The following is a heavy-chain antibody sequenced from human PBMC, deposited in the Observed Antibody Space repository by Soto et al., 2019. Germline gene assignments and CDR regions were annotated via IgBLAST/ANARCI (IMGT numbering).Heavy chain of an antibody. D-gene: IGHD6-19*01. J-gene: IGHJ6*02. CDR3: ARRIAVAGHYYYYGMDV. V-gene: IGHV5-51*01. CDR2: IYPGDSDT. Sequence: GESLKISCNGSGYSFTIYCIGLVLQMPGKGLEWMGIIYPGDSDTRYSPSFQGQVTTSADKSISTAYLQWSSLKASDTAMYYCARRIAVAGHYYYYGMDVWGQGTTVTVSS. CDR1: GYSFTIYC.